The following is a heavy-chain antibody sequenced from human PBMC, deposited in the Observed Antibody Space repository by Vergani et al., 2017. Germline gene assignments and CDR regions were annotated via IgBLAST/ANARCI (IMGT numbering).Heavy chain of an antibody. CDR2: ISVYNGET. D-gene: IGHD1-26*01. CDR1: GYTFRNYG. Sequence: QVQLVQSGAEVKKPGASVKVSCEGSGYTFRNYGISWVRQAPGEGLEWLGWISVYNGETKFAQKFQGRVTLTRDTSTDTAYVEMGSLRSDDTAVYYCAGGRGNSGDYNFDYWGQGTLVTVSS. J-gene: IGHJ4*02. V-gene: IGHV1-18*04. CDR3: AGGRGNSGDYNFDY.